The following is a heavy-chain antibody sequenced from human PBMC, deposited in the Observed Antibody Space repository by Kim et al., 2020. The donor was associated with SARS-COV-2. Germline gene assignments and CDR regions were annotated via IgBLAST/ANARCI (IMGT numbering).Heavy chain of an antibody. CDR3: AKERSSSWYTYYYYGMDV. J-gene: IGHJ6*02. V-gene: IGHV3-30*02. D-gene: IGHD6-13*01. Sequence: KGRFTISRDNSKNTLYLQMNSLRAEDTGVYYCAKERSSSWYTYYYYGMDVWGQGTTVTVSS.